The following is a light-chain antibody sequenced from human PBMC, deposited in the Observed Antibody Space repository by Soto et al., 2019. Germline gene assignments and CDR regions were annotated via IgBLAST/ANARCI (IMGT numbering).Light chain of an antibody. CDR2: SAS. Sequence: DIQLTQSPSFLSASVGDRVTITCRASQGISSYLAWYQQKPGKAPKLLIYSASTLQSGVPSRFSGSGSGTGFTLTISSLQPEDFATYYCQQVNSYPMVTFGGGTKVEIK. V-gene: IGKV1-9*01. CDR3: QQVNSYPMVT. CDR1: QGISSY. J-gene: IGKJ4*01.